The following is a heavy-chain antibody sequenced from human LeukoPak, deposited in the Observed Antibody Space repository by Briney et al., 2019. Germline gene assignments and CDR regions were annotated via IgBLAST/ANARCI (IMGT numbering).Heavy chain of an antibody. CDR3: AKKSWAAADAFDV. CDR2: IYHSGST. D-gene: IGHD6-13*01. V-gene: IGHV4-4*02. CDR1: GGSISSSNW. J-gene: IGHJ3*01. Sequence: SETLSLTCAVSGGSISSSNWWSWVRQPPGEGLEWIGEIYHSGSTNYNPSLKSRVTISVDKSKNQFSLKLSSVTAADTAVYYCAKKSWAAADAFDVWGQGTMVTVSS.